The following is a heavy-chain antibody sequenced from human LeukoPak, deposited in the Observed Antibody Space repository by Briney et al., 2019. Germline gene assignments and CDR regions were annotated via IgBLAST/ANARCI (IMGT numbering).Heavy chain of an antibody. CDR3: ARDSNYDTSGHYY. CDR2: IYSGGST. D-gene: IGHD3-22*01. Sequence: GSLRLSCAASGFTFSSNWMHWVRQAPGKGLEWVSVIYSGGSTYSADSVKGRFTISRDNSKNTLYLQMNSLRAEDTAVYYCARDSNYDTSGHYYWGQGTLVTVSS. CDR1: GFTFSSNW. J-gene: IGHJ4*02. V-gene: IGHV3-53*01.